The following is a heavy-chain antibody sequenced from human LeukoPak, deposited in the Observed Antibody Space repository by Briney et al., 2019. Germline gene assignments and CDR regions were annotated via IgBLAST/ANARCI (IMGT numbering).Heavy chain of an antibody. CDR1: GGSISSYY. Sequence: PSETLSLTCTVSGGSISSYYWSWIRQPPGKGLEWIGYIYYSGSTNYNPSLKSRVTISVDTSKNQFSLKLSSVTAADTAVYYCARALLWFGEPLNNYYYYGMDVWGQGTTVTVSS. J-gene: IGHJ6*02. CDR3: ARALLWFGEPLNNYYYYGMDV. D-gene: IGHD3-10*01. V-gene: IGHV4-59*01. CDR2: IYYSGST.